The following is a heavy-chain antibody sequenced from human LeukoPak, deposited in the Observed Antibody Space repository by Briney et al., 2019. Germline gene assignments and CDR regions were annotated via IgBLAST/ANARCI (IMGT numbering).Heavy chain of an antibody. Sequence: SETLSLTCAVSGYSINSGYYWGWIRQPPGKGLEWIGTIIMVEAPTIISVDTSKNHFSLKLTSVTAADTAVYFCASSTAVVLAKKFPEWGQGTLVTVSS. V-gene: IGHV4-38-2*01. D-gene: IGHD4-23*01. J-gene: IGHJ1*01. CDR1: GYSINSGYY. CDR3: ASSTAVVLAKKFPE. CDR2: IIMVEAP.